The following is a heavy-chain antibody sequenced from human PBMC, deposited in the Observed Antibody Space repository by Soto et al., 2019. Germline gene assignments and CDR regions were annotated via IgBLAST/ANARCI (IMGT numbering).Heavy chain of an antibody. V-gene: IGHV1-8*01. CDR2: MNPNSGNT. Sequence: QVQLVQSGAEVKKPGASVKVSCKASGYTFTSYDINWVRQATGQGLEWMGGMNPNSGNTGYAQKFKGRVTITRNTSISTAYMELSSLRSEDTAVYYCARGKSRITIFGVVIPGWFDPWGQGTLVTVSS. D-gene: IGHD3-3*01. J-gene: IGHJ5*02. CDR3: ARGKSRITIFGVVIPGWFDP. CDR1: GYTFTSYD.